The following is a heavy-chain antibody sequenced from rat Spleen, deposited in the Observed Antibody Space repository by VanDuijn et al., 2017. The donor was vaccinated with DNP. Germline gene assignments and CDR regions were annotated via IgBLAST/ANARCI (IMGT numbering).Heavy chain of an antibody. CDR2: INTDGGGT. J-gene: IGHJ4*01. Sequence: EVQLVETGGGLVQPGRSLKLSCVASGFTFSSYWMYWIRQAPGKGLEWVASINTDGGGTYYPDSVKGRFTISRDNTENTVYLQMNNLRSDDTATYYCAKHLDAWGQGTSVTVSS. CDR3: AKHLDA. CDR1: GFTFSSYW. V-gene: IGHV5-58*01.